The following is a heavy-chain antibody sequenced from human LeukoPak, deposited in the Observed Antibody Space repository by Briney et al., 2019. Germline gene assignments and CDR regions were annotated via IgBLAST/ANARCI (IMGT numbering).Heavy chain of an antibody. Sequence: GGSLRLSCAASGFTFSSYAMSWVRQAPGKGLEWVSVISGSGGSGSGGSTYYADSVKGRFTISRDNSKNTLYLQMNSLRAEDTAVYYCAKGGSSCYGGQYYYYYYMDVWGKGTTVTVSS. J-gene: IGHJ6*03. CDR2: ISGSGGSGSGGST. CDR1: GFTFSSYA. V-gene: IGHV3-23*01. D-gene: IGHD6-13*01. CDR3: AKGGSSCYGGQYYYYYYMDV.